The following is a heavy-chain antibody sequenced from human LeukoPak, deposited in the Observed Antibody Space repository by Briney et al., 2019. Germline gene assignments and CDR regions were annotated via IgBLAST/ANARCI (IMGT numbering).Heavy chain of an antibody. Sequence: GGSLRLSCAASGFTFSDYYMSWIRQAPGNGLEWVSYISSSGSTIYYADSVKGRFTISRDNAKNSLYLQMNSLRAEDTAVYYCARDRRYYDSSGYSYYYYGMDVWGQGTTVTVSS. CDR3: ARDRRYYDSSGYSYYYYGMDV. CDR2: ISSSGSTI. CDR1: GFTFSDYY. D-gene: IGHD3-22*01. J-gene: IGHJ6*02. V-gene: IGHV3-11*01.